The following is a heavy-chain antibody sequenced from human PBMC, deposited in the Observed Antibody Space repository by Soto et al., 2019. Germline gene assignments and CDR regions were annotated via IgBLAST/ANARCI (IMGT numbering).Heavy chain of an antibody. CDR1: GFTFSSYS. CDR3: ARAPQYYDSSGYGY. V-gene: IGHV3-48*02. J-gene: IGHJ4*02. Sequence: EVQLVESGGGLVQPGGSLRLSCAASGFTFSSYSMNWVRQAPGKGLEWVSYISSSSSTIYYADSVKGRFTISRDNAKNSLYLQMNSLRDEDTAVYYCARAPQYYDSSGYGYWGQGTLVTVSS. D-gene: IGHD3-22*01. CDR2: ISSSSSTI.